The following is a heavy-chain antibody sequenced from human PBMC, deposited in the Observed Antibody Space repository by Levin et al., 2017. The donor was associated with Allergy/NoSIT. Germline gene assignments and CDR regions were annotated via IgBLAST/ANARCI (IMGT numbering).Heavy chain of an antibody. V-gene: IGHV3-21*04. CDR3: ARWAMYHYGRSAFDYFYYAVDG. Sequence: GGSLRLSCAASGILFSSYDMNWVRQAPGKGLEGVSSISAGGNYIYYADSVKGRFTISRDNPKNSLFLQMNILRAEDTAVYYCARWAMYHYGRSAFDYFYYAVDGWGQGTTVTVSS. CDR1: GILFSSYD. J-gene: IGHJ6*01. CDR2: ISAGGNYI. D-gene: IGHD3-22*01.